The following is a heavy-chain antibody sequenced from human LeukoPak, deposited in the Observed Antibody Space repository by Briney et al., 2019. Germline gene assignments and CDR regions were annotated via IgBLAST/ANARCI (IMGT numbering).Heavy chain of an antibody. V-gene: IGHV4-39*01. Sequence: SETLSLTCTVSGGSISSSSYYWGWIRQPPGKGLEWIGSIYYSGSTYYNPSLKSRVTISVDTSKNQFSLKLSSVTAADTAVYYCGFASYYYYMDDWGKGTTVTVSS. CDR3: GFASYYYYMDD. J-gene: IGHJ6*03. CDR1: GGSISSSSYY. CDR2: IYYSGST.